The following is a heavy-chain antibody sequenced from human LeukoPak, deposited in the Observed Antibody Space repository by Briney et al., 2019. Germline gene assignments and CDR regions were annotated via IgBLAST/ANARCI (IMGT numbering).Heavy chain of an antibody. Sequence: PSETLSLTCTVSGGSISSYYWSWIRQPAGKGLEWIGRIYTSGSTNYNPSLKSRVTMSVDTSKNQFSLKLSSVTAADTAVYYCAREGMYYYDSSGYYSWDYYYYYYMDVWGKGTTVTVSS. CDR2: IYTSGST. V-gene: IGHV4-4*07. J-gene: IGHJ6*03. CDR3: AREGMYYYDSSGYYSWDYYYYYYMDV. D-gene: IGHD3-22*01. CDR1: GGSISSYY.